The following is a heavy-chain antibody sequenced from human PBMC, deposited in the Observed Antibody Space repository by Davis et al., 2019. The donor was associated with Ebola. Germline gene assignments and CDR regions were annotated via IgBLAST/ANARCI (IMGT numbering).Heavy chain of an antibody. CDR2: IYYSGST. CDR1: GGSVSSGSYY. V-gene: IGHV4-61*01. Sequence: MPGGSLRLSCTVSGGSVSSGSYYWSWIRQPPGKGLEWIGYIYYSGSTNYNPSLKSRVTISVDTSKNQFSLSVTSLTAADTAVYYCARGSDYVWGKDDFWGQGTLVTVSS. CDR3: ARGSDYVWGKDDF. J-gene: IGHJ4*02. D-gene: IGHD3-16*01.